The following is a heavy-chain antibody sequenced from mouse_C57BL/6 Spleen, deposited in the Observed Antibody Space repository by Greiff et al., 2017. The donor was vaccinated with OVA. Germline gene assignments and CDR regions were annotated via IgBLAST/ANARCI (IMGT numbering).Heavy chain of an antibody. D-gene: IGHD4-1*01. J-gene: IGHJ2*01. CDR2: IYPGDGDT. CDR1: GYAFSSSW. CDR3: ARVNWVY. V-gene: IGHV1-82*01. Sequence: QVQLQQSGPELVKPGASVKISCKASGYAFSSSWMNWVKQRPGKGLEWIGRIYPGDGDTNYNGKFKGKATMTADKSSSAAYLQLSSLTSEDSAVYFCARVNWVYWGQGTTLTVSS.